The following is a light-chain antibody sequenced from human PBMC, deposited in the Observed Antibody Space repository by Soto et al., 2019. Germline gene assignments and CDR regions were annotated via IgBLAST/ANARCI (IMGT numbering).Light chain of an antibody. Sequence: EIVLTQSPGTLSLSPGERATLSCRASQSVSSSYLAWSQQKPGQAPRLLIYGASSRATGIPDRFSGSGSGTDFTLTISRLEPEDFAVYYCQEYGSSPPVTFGGGTKVEIK. CDR1: QSVSSSY. CDR3: QEYGSSPPVT. CDR2: GAS. J-gene: IGKJ4*01. V-gene: IGKV3-20*01.